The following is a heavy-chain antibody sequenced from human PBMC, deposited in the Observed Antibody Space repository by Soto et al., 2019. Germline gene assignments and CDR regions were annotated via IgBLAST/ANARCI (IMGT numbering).Heavy chain of an antibody. Sequence: GESLKISCKGSGYSFTSYWIGWVRQMPGKGLEWMGIIYPGDSDTRYSPSFQGQVTISADKSINTVYLQYTGLKASDTATYYCARRISWYYFDSWGQGTPVTVSS. CDR3: ARRISWYYFDS. CDR1: GYSFTSYW. J-gene: IGHJ4*02. V-gene: IGHV5-51*01. CDR2: IYPGDSDT. D-gene: IGHD1-1*01.